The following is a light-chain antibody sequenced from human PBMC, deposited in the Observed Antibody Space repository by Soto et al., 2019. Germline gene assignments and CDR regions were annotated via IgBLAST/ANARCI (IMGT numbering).Light chain of an antibody. CDR2: GAS. CDR3: QQYADWPPWT. CDR1: QSVDIN. J-gene: IGKJ1*01. V-gene: IGKV3-15*01. Sequence: EIVMTQSPATLSVSPGERVTLSCRASQSVDINLAWYQQKPGQAPRLLFYGASTGAAGVPARFSGSGSGTEFTLTISSLQSEDFAIYYCQQYADWPPWTFGQGTKVDIK.